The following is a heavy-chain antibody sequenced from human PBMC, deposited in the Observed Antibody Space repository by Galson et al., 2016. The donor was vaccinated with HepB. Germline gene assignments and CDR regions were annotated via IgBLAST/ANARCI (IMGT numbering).Heavy chain of an antibody. D-gene: IGHD5-24*01. CDR3: AREAERWNYLDY. V-gene: IGHV3-30*04. Sequence: SLRLSCAASGYIFRTYPMHWVRQAPGKGLEWVAVISSDGSNEWYADSVKGRFTISRDSSQNTLSLQMSSLRPEGTAAYYCAREAERWNYLDYWGQGALVTVSS. CDR1: GYIFRTYP. CDR2: ISSDGSNE. J-gene: IGHJ4*02.